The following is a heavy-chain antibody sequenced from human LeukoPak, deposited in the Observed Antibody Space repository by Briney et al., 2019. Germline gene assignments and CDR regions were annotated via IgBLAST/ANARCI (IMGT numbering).Heavy chain of an antibody. CDR1: GYSISSGYY. D-gene: IGHD6-13*01. Sequence: SETLSLTCTVSGYSISSGYYWGWIRQPPGKGLEWIGSIYHSGSTYYNPSLKSRVTISVDTSKNQFSLKLSSVTAADTAVYYCARDGDSSSWTHFDYWGQGTLVTASS. CDR2: IYHSGST. J-gene: IGHJ4*02. V-gene: IGHV4-38-2*02. CDR3: ARDGDSSSWTHFDY.